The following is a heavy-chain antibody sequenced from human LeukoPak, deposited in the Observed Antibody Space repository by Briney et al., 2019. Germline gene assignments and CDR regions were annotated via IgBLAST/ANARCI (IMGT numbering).Heavy chain of an antibody. CDR3: SGHMTSADY. Sequence: GGSLRLSCAASGFIFSNAWMSWVRRAPGKGLEWVARIKRNTDGGTTDYAAPVNGRFTISRDDSENTVYLQMNSLKIEDTAVYYYSGHMTSADYWGQGTLVTVSS. J-gene: IGHJ4*02. CDR1: GFIFSNAW. V-gene: IGHV3-15*01. D-gene: IGHD2-21*02. CDR2: IKRNTDGGTT.